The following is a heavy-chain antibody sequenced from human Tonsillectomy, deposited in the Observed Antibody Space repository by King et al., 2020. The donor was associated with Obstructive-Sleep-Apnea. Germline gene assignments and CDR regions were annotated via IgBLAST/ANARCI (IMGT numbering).Heavy chain of an antibody. CDR3: AGGINGWYVGRGFDP. V-gene: IGHV1-2*02. CDR2: INPNSGGT. J-gene: IGHJ5*02. CDR1: RHTFIDYY. D-gene: IGHD6-19*01. Sequence: VQLVQSGAEVKKPGASVKVSCKASRHTFIDYYMHWVRQAPGQGLEWLGWINPNSGGTIYAQKFQGRVTMTSDTSISTAYMELSSLRSDDTAVYYCAGGINGWYVGRGFDPWGQGTLVTVSS.